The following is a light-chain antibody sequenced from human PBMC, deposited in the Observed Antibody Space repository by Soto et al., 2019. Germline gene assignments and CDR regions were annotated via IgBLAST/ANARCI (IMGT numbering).Light chain of an antibody. Sequence: DIQMTQSPSTLSASLGDRVTITCRAGQSINTFLHWYQQKPGKAPKVLIYAASTLQSGVPSRFIGSGSGTDFTLTISSLPPEDVATYYCQKCKVDPFTFGGGTKVDIK. CDR2: AAS. CDR3: QKCKVDPFT. J-gene: IGKJ4*01. V-gene: IGKV1-27*01. CDR1: QSINTF.